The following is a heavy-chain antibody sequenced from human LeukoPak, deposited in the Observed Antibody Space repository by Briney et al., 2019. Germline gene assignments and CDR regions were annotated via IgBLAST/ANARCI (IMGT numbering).Heavy chain of an antibody. CDR2: INHNGST. CDR1: GGSFSDHS. D-gene: IGHD2-2*01. J-gene: IGHJ5*02. CDR3: AGGWRVPAAYGHNFWFDP. V-gene: IGHV4-34*01. Sequence: SGTLSLTCAVYGGSFSDHSWNWVRQPPGKGLEWIGEINHNGSTTHNPSLRCRVTISVETSKTQVSLRLGSVTAADTAVYYCAGGWRVPAAYGHNFWFDPWGQGTLVTVSP.